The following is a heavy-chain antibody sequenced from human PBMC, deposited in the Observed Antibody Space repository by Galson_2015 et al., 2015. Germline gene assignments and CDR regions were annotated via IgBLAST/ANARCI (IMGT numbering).Heavy chain of an antibody. CDR3: TRWMGGESFPFDY. CDR2: IKTKRDNYAT. CDR1: GFTFSASV. V-gene: IGHV3-73*01. D-gene: IGHD4-17*01. J-gene: IGHJ4*02. Sequence: SLRLSCAASGFTFSASVIHWVRQASGKGLEWVGRIKTKRDNYATSYGASVNGRFTISRDESGNTAYLQMSSLKTEDTAMYFCTRWMGGESFPFDYWGQGALVTVSS.